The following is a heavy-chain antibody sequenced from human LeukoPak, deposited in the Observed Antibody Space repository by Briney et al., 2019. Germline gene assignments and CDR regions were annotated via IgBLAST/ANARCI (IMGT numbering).Heavy chain of an antibody. D-gene: IGHD2-21*02. V-gene: IGHV4-61*02. CDR3: AREAYCGGDCSNWFDP. CDR1: GGSISSGSYY. CDR2: IYTSGST. J-gene: IGHJ5*02. Sequence: SQTVSLTCTVSGGSISSGSYYWSWIRQPAGRGLEWIGRIYTSGSTNYNPSLKSRVTISVDTSKNQFSLKLSSVTAADTAVYYCAREAYCGGDCSNWFDPWGQGTLVTVSS.